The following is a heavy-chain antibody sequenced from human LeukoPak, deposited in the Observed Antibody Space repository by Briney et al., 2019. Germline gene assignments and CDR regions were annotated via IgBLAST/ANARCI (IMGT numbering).Heavy chain of an antibody. J-gene: IGHJ6*03. Sequence: PSETLSLTCTVSGGSISSYYWSWIRQPPGKGLEWIGYIHYSGSTNYNPSLKSRVTISVDTSKNQLSLKLTSVTAADTAVYYCARAPYYYGSGSYYSLMDVWGKGTTVTISS. V-gene: IGHV4-59*01. CDR3: ARAPYYYGSGSYYSLMDV. D-gene: IGHD3-10*01. CDR2: IHYSGST. CDR1: GGSISSYY.